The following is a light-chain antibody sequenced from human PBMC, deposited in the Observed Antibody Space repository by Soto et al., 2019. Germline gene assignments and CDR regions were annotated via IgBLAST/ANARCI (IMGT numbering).Light chain of an antibody. Sequence: QAVVAQPPSVSGAPGQKVTISCTGSSSNIGAGYDLHWYQQLPGTAPKLLLYGNSNRPSGVPDRFSGSKSGTSASLAITGLQAEDEAYYYCQSYDSSLSAYVFGTGTKLTVL. V-gene: IGLV1-40*01. CDR3: QSYDSSLSAYV. CDR1: SSNIGAGYD. CDR2: GNS. J-gene: IGLJ1*01.